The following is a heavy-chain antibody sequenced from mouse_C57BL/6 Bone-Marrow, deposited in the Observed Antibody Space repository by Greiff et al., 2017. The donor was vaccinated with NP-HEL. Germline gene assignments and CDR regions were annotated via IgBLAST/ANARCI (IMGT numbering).Heavy chain of an antibody. Sequence: EVQLQESGAELVRPGASVKLSCTASGFNIQDYYMHWVKQRPEQGLEWIGRIDPEDGDTEYAPKFQGKATMTADTSSNTAYLQLSSLTSEDTAVYYCTTFYYYGSSYCAMDYWGQGTSVTVSS. J-gene: IGHJ4*01. V-gene: IGHV14-1*01. CDR3: TTFYYYGSSYCAMDY. D-gene: IGHD1-1*01. CDR1: GFNIQDYY. CDR2: IDPEDGDT.